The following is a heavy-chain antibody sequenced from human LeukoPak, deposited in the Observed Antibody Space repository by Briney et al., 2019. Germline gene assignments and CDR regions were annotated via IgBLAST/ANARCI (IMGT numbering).Heavy chain of an antibody. CDR2: IYYSGST. Sequence: SETLSLTCTVSGGSISSGGYYWSWIRQHPGKGLEWIGYIYYSGSTHYNPSLKSRVTISVDTSKNQFSLKLSSVTAADTAVYYCARGDRFLVSFAPWGQGTLVTVSS. CDR3: ARGDRFLVSFAP. D-gene: IGHD3-3*01. CDR1: GGSISSGGYY. J-gene: IGHJ5*02. V-gene: IGHV4-31*03.